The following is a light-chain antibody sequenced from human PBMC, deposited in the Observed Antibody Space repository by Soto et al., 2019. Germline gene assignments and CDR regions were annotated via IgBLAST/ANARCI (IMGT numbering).Light chain of an antibody. J-gene: IGKJ1*01. V-gene: IGKV1-5*03. CDR1: HSISRY. Sequence: DVHITHSPSTLSPSVVDRVTITCRASHSISRYLTWYQQKPGKAPKLLIYKASTLKSGVPSRFSGSGSGTEFTLTISSLQPDDFATYYCQHYNSYSEAFGQGTKVDIK. CDR2: KAS. CDR3: QHYNSYSEA.